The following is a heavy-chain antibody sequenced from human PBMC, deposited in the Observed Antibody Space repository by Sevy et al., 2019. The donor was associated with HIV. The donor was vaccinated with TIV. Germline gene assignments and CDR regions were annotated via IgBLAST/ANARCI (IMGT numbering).Heavy chain of an antibody. CDR3: ARDRRTYYYDNSGYADY. V-gene: IGHV3-7*01. CDR2: IKQDGSEK. Sequence: GGSLRLSCAASVFGFSSYWMSWVRQAPGKGLEWVANIKQDGSEKNYVDSVKGRFTISRDNAKNSLYLEMNSLRAEDAAVYFCARDRRTYYYDNSGYADYWGQGTLVTVSS. D-gene: IGHD3-22*01. CDR1: VFGFSSYW. J-gene: IGHJ4*02.